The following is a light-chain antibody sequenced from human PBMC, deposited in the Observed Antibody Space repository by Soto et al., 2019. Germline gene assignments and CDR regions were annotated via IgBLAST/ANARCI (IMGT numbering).Light chain of an antibody. Sequence: EIGLTQSPATLSVSPGDRVTLSCRASQSVDINLAWYQQKPGQAPRLLIYGASIRATGIPARFSGSGSGTEFTLTISSLQSEDFAVYYCQHYNNWPPWTFGQGTKVDIK. CDR3: QHYNNWPPWT. V-gene: IGKV3-15*01. CDR2: GAS. J-gene: IGKJ1*01. CDR1: QSVDIN.